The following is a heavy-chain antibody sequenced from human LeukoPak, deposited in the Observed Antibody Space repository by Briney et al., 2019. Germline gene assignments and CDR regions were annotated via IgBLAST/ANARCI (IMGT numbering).Heavy chain of an antibody. V-gene: IGHV4-39*01. D-gene: IGHD6-13*01. CDR2: IYYSGNT. J-gene: IGHJ4*02. CDR1: GGSISSSSYY. Sequence: SETLSLTCTVSGGSISSSSYYWGWIRQPPGTGLEWIGCIYYSGNTYYNPSLKSRITLSVDTSKNQFSLKLSSVAAADTAVYYCASTPHSSGWYIAPYWGQGTLVSVSS. CDR3: ASTPHSSGWYIAPY.